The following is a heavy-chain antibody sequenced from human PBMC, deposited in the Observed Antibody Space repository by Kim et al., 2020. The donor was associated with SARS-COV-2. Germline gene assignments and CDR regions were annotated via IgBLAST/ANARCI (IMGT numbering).Heavy chain of an antibody. V-gene: IGHV4-39*01. Sequence: SETLSLTCTVSGGSISSSSYYWGWIRQPPGKGLEWIGSIYYSGSTYYNPSLKSRVTISVDTSKNQFSLKLSSVTAADTAVYYCARQYYDSSGYYHAFDIWRQGTMVTVSS. CDR1: GGSISSSSYY. CDR3: ARQYYDSSGYYHAFDI. J-gene: IGHJ3*02. D-gene: IGHD3-22*01. CDR2: IYYSGST.